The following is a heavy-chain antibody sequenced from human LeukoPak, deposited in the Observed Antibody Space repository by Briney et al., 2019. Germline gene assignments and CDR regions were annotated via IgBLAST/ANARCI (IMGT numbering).Heavy chain of an antibody. V-gene: IGHV4-39*07. CDR1: GGSISSSSYY. J-gene: IGHJ4*02. D-gene: IGHD3-3*01. Sequence: SETLSLTCTVSGGSISSSSYYWGWIRQPPGKGLEWIGSIYYSGSTYYNPSLKSRVTISVDTSKNQFSLKLSSVTAADTAVYYCARGFHYDFWSGYYPTPYYFDYWGQGTLVTVSS. CDR3: ARGFHYDFWSGYYPTPYYFDY. CDR2: IYYSGST.